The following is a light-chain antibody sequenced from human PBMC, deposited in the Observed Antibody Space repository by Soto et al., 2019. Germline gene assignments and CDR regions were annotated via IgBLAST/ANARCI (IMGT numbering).Light chain of an antibody. CDR3: SSYTSSSTRV. CDR1: SSDLGGYNY. V-gene: IGLV2-14*01. Sequence: HSALTQPASVSGSPGQSITISCTGTSSDLGGYNYVSWYQHHPGKAPKLMIYEVSKRPSGVSNRFSGSKSGNTASLTISGLQAEDEAKYYCSSYTSSSTRVFGSGTKLTVL. J-gene: IGLJ1*01. CDR2: EVS.